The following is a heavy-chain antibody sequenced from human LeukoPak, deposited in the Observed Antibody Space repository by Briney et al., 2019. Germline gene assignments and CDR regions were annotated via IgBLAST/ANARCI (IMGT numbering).Heavy chain of an antibody. CDR1: GFTFSSYA. J-gene: IGHJ4*02. V-gene: IGHV3-64*01. D-gene: IGHD1-26*01. CDR3: ARRPDSGSYYVDY. Sequence: GGSLRLSCAAPGFTFSSYAMHWVRQAPGKGLEYVSAISGNGVSTDYANSVKGRFTISRDNSKNTLYLQMGSLRAEDMAVYYCARRPDSGSYYVDYWGQGTLVTVSS. CDR2: ISGNGVST.